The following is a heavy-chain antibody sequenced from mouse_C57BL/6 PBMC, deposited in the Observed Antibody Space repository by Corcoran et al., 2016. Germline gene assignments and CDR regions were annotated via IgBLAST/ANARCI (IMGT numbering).Heavy chain of an antibody. CDR1: GYTFTDYN. CDR2: INPNNGGT. V-gene: IGHV1-18*01. D-gene: IGHD1-1*01. Sequence: EVQLQQSGPELVKPGASVKIPCQSSGYTFTDYNMDWVKPSHGKSLEWIGDINPNNGGTIYNQKFKGKATLTVDKSSSTAYMELRSLTSEDTAVYYCARGVYYYCSSYEGYFDYWGQGTTLTVS. J-gene: IGHJ2*01. CDR3: ARGVYYYCSSYEGYFDY.